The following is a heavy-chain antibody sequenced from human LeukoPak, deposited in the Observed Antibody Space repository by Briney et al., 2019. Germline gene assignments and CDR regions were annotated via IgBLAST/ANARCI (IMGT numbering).Heavy chain of an antibody. CDR1: GFTVSRNY. CDR2: INSDGSST. V-gene: IGHV3-74*01. J-gene: IGHJ4*02. CDR3: AREAYWGSSGKGFDS. D-gene: IGHD4-23*01. Sequence: GGSLRLSCVASGFTVSRNYMSWVRQAPGKGLVWVSRINSDGSSTSYADSVKGRFTISRDNAMNTLYLQMNSLRDEDSAVYSCAREAYWGSSGKGFDSWGQGTLVIVSS.